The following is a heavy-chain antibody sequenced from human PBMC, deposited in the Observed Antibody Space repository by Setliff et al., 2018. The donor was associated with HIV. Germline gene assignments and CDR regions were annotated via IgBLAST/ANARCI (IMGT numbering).Heavy chain of an antibody. Sequence: ASVKVSCKASGYTFTSYDINWVRQAPGQGLEWIGRISPNNGAAEYAPKFQGRVIMTLDTSISTAYLEIPRLTSDDAAVYYCARPRVFDSFDVWGQGTMVTVSS. CDR1: GYTFTSYD. J-gene: IGHJ3*01. CDR3: ARPRVFDSFDV. CDR2: ISPNNGAA. V-gene: IGHV1-2*06.